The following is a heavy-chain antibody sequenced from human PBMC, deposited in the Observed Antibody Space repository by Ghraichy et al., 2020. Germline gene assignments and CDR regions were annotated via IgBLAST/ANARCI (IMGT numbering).Heavy chain of an antibody. CDR1: GGSISSGGYY. CDR2: IYYSGST. J-gene: IGHJ3*02. CDR3: ARRDSSSWGNDAFDI. Sequence: LRLSCTVSGGSISSGGYYWSWIRQHPGKGLEWIGYIYYSGSTYYNPSLKSRVTISVDTSKNQFSLKLSSVTAADTAVYYCARRDSSSWGNDAFDIWGQGTMVTVSS. D-gene: IGHD6-13*01. V-gene: IGHV4-31*03.